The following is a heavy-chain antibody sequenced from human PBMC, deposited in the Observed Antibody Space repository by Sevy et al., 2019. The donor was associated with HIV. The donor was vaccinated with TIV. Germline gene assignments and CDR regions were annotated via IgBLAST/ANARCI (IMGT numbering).Heavy chain of an antibody. D-gene: IGHD3-16*01. CDR1: GFTFSSYS. CDR3: ARDLGDSWHTLYYYDGMDV. V-gene: IGHV3-21*01. CDR2: ISSSSSYI. Sequence: GGSLRLSCAASGFTFSSYSMNWVRQAPGKGLEWVSSISSSSSYIYYADSVKGRFTISRDNAKNSLYLQMNSLRAEDTAVNYCARDLGDSWHTLYYYDGMDVWGQGTTVTVSS. J-gene: IGHJ6*02.